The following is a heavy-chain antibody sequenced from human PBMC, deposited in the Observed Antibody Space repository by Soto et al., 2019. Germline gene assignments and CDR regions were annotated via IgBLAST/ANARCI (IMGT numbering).Heavy chain of an antibody. J-gene: IGHJ4*02. Sequence: GGSLRLSCAASGFTFSSYAMGWVRQAPGKGLEWVSAISGSGGSTYYADSVKGRFTISRDNSKNTLYLQMNSLRAEDTAVYYCANVLDGFTGNYLQIDYWGQGTLVTVSS. V-gene: IGHV3-23*01. CDR1: GFTFSSYA. D-gene: IGHD1-7*01. CDR3: ANVLDGFTGNYLQIDY. CDR2: ISGSGGST.